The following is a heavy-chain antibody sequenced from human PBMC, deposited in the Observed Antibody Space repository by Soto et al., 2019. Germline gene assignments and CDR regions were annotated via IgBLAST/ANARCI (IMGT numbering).Heavy chain of an antibody. CDR3: ARDIYWGSPDLMDF. CDR1: GGSISSYY. V-gene: IGHV4-59*01. Sequence: PPETLSLTFTVSGGSISSYYWSWIRQPPGKGLEWIGYIYYSGSTNYNPSLKSRVTISVDTSKNQFCLKLSSVTAADTAVYYCARDIYWGSPDLMDFGSQGTTVIGSS. CDR2: IYYSGST. J-gene: IGHJ6*02. D-gene: IGHD7-27*01.